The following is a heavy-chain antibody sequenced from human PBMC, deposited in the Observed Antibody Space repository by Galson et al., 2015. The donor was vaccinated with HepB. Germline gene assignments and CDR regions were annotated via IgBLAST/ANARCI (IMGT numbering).Heavy chain of an antibody. V-gene: IGHV6-1*01. J-gene: IGHJ6*04. CDR3: ARDWGGLKYGRKYYDFWSGSANPLDV. CDR2: TYYRSKWYN. Sequence: CAISGDSVSSNSAAWNWIRQSPSRGLEWLGRTYYRSKWYNDYAVSVKSRITINPDTSKNQFSLQLNSVTPEDTAVYYCARDWGGLKYGRKYYDFWSGSANPLDVWGKGTTVTVSS. D-gene: IGHD3-3*01. CDR1: GDSVSSNSAA.